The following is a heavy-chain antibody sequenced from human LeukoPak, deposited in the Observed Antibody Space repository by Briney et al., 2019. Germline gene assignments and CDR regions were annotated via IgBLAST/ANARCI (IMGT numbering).Heavy chain of an antibody. CDR3: ARGRLVKWRGNWFDP. CDR1: GYTFTSYY. Sequence: GASVKVSCKASGYTFTSYYMHWVRQAPGQGLEWMGIINPSGGSTSYAQKFQGRVTMTRDTSISTAYMELSRLRSDDTAVYYCARGRLVKWRGNWFDPWGQGTLVTVSS. D-gene: IGHD3-9*01. CDR2: INPSGGST. J-gene: IGHJ5*02. V-gene: IGHV1-46*01.